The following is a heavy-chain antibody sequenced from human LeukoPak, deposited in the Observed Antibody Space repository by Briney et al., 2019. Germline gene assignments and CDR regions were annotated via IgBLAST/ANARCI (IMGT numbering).Heavy chain of an antibody. CDR3: AKDKRPLKSTALLDY. J-gene: IGHJ4*02. CDR2: IYTSGST. D-gene: IGHD5-18*01. V-gene: IGHV4-4*07. CDR1: GGSISSYY. Sequence: PSETLSLTCTVAGGSISSYYWSWIRQPAGKGLEWIGRIYTSGSTNHNPSLKSRVTMSVDTSKNQFSLKLSSVTAADTAVYYCAKDKRPLKSTALLDYWGQGTLVTVSS.